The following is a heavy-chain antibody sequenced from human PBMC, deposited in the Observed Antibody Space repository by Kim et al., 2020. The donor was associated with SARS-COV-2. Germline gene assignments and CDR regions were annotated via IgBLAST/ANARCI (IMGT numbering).Heavy chain of an antibody. CDR1: GFTFSSYA. Sequence: GGSLRLSCAASGFTFSSYAMSWVRQAPGKGLEWVSAISGSGGSTYYADSVKGRFTISRDNSKNTLYLQMNSLRAEDTAVYYCAKSEARGGGRMWDIVVVPAAILPLYYFDYWGQGTLVTVSS. CDR3: AKSEARGGGRMWDIVVVPAAILPLYYFDY. D-gene: IGHD2-2*01. CDR2: ISGSGGST. J-gene: IGHJ4*02. V-gene: IGHV3-23*01.